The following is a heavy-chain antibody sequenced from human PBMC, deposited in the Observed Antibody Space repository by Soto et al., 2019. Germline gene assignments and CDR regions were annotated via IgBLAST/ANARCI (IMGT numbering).Heavy chain of an antibody. CDR1: GGTFSSYA. CDR3: ARGLDSSGYPQVAFDI. Sequence: QVQLVQSGAEVKKPGSSVKVSCKASGGTFSSYAISWVRQAPGQGLEWMGGFIPIFGTANYAQKFQGRVTITADESTSTAYMELSSLRSEDTAVYYCARGLDSSGYPQVAFDIWGQGTMVTVSS. J-gene: IGHJ3*02. D-gene: IGHD3-22*01. V-gene: IGHV1-69*01. CDR2: FIPIFGTA.